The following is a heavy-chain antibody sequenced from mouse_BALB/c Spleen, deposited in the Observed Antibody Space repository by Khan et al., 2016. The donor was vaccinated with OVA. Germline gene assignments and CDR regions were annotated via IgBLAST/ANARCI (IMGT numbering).Heavy chain of an antibody. V-gene: IGHV1S132*01. CDR2: IYPGTGSN. Sequence: QVQLKQSGAELVRPGASVKLSCKTSGYIFTSYWIHWVKQRSGQGLEWIARIYPGTGSNNYNEKFKGKATLKVDKYYSNANMQHSSLQSEDSAFYFCAIDVYAGGWFDSWGQGTLVTVSA. J-gene: IGHJ3*01. CDR3: AIDVYAGGWFDS. D-gene: IGHD2-3*01. CDR1: GYIFTSYW.